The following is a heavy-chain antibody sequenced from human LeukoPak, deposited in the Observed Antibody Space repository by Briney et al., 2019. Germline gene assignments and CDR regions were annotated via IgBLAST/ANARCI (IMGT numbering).Heavy chain of an antibody. CDR3: ARRGMHSYGYVTSSRFDP. D-gene: IGHD5-18*01. J-gene: IGHJ5*02. Sequence: PSETLSLTCTVSGGSISSYYWSWIRQPPGKGLEWIGEINHSGSTNYNPSLKSRVTISVDTSKNQFSLKLSSVTAADTAVYYCARRGMHSYGYVTSSRFDPWGQGTLVTVSS. V-gene: IGHV4-34*01. CDR1: GGSISSYY. CDR2: INHSGST.